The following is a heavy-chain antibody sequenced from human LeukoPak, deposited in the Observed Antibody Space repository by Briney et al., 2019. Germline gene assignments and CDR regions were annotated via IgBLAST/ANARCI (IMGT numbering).Heavy chain of an antibody. CDR3: ARGGNYIYHSDF. CDR2: IHHSGST. J-gene: IGHJ4*02. Sequence: PSQTLSLTCTVSGDSINSYYWSWIRQPPGKGLEWIGYIHHSGSTNYSPSLKSRVTISIDTSTNQFSLKLSSVTAADTAVYYCARGGNYIYHSDFWGQGTLVTVSS. D-gene: IGHD4-11*01. V-gene: IGHV4-59*01. CDR1: GDSINSYY.